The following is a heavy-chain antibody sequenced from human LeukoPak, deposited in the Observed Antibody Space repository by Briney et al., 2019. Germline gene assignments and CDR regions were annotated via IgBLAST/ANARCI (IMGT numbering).Heavy chain of an antibody. CDR1: GFTFSRYW. J-gene: IGHJ4*02. CDR3: VTSYDSSGCE. V-gene: IGHV3-7*01. CDR2: IKEDGSAK. D-gene: IGHD3-22*01. Sequence: PGGSLRLSCAASGFTFSRYWMSWVRQAPGKGLEWVANIKEDGSAKYYVDSVKGRFTISRDNAKNSVYLQMNSLRAEDTAVYYCVTSYDSSGCEWGQGTLVTVSS.